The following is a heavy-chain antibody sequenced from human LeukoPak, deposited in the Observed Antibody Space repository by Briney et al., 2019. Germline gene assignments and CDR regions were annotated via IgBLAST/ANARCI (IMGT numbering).Heavy chain of an antibody. J-gene: IGHJ4*02. D-gene: IGHD1-26*01. Sequence: SETLSLTCAVYGGSFSGYYWSWIRQPPGKGLEWTGEINHSGSTNYNPSLKSRVTISVDTSKNQFSLKLSSVTAADTAVYYCARDQYSGRFDYWGQGTLVPSPQ. V-gene: IGHV4-34*01. CDR2: INHSGST. CDR1: GGSFSGYY. CDR3: ARDQYSGRFDY.